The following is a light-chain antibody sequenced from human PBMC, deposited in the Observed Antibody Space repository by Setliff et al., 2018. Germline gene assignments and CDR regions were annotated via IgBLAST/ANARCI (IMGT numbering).Light chain of an antibody. CDR1: SSNLRAGFT. J-gene: IGLJ1*01. Sequence: QSALTQPPSVSGAPGQRVTISCTGSSSNLRAGFTVHWYQVLPGTAPKLLIYSNNFRPSGVPDRFSGSKSGTSASLAITGLQSGDEADYYCSSYITSSTPPHVFGAGTKVTVL. CDR2: SNN. CDR3: SSYITSSTPPHV. V-gene: IGLV1-40*01.